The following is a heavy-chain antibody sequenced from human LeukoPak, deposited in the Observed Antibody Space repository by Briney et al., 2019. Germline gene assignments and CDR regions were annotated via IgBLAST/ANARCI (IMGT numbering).Heavy chain of an antibody. V-gene: IGHV4-59*12. CDR2: IYYSGST. CDR1: GGSISSYY. Sequence: SETLSLTCTVSGGSISSYYWSWIRQPPGKGLEWIGYIYYSGSTNYNPSLKSRVTISVDTSKNQFSLKLSSVTAADTAVYYCARDAGTMVPFDYWGQGTLVTVSS. CDR3: ARDAGTMVPFDY. J-gene: IGHJ4*02. D-gene: IGHD1-1*01.